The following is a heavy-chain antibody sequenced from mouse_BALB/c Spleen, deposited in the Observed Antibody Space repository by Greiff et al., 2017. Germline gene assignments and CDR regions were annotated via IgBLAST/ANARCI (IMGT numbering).Heavy chain of an antibody. CDR3: ARYYYGNPFAY. CDR1: GYAFSSSW. D-gene: IGHD2-1*01. Sequence: QVQLQQSGPELVKPGASVKISCKASGYAFSSSWMNWVKQRPGQGLEWIGLIYPGDGDTNYNGKFKGKATLTADKSSSTAYMQLSSLTSVDSAVYFCARYYYGNPFAYWGQGTLVTVSA. CDR2: IYPGDGDT. V-gene: IGHV1-82*01. J-gene: IGHJ3*01.